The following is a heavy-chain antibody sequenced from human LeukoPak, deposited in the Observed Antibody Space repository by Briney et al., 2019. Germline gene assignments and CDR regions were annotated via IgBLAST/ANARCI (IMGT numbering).Heavy chain of an antibody. CDR2: IYYSGST. CDR1: GGSINSYY. J-gene: IGHJ4*02. CDR3: ASLYYDSSGYYFYFDY. Sequence: PSETLSLTCTVSGGSINSYYWGWIRQPPGKGLEWIGSIYYSGSTYYNPSLKSRVTISVDTSKNQFSLKLSSVTAADTAVYYCASLYYDSSGYYFYFDYWGQGTLVTVSS. V-gene: IGHV4-39*01. D-gene: IGHD3-22*01.